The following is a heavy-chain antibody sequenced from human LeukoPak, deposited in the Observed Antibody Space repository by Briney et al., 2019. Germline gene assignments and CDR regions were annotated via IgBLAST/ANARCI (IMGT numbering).Heavy chain of an antibody. V-gene: IGHV4-34*01. CDR3: ARVYGDYARVFGYFDY. Sequence: PSETLSLTCAVYGGSFSGYYWSWIRQPPGKGLEWIGEINHSGSTNYNPSLKSRVTISVDTSKNQFSLKLSSVTAADTAVYYCARVYGDYARVFGYFDYWGQGTLVTVSS. D-gene: IGHD4-17*01. CDR1: GGSFSGYY. CDR2: INHSGST. J-gene: IGHJ4*02.